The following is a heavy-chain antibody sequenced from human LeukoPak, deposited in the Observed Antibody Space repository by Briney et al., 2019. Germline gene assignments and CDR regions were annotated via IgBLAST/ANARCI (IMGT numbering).Heavy chain of an antibody. CDR3: ARGEYSSSSSYYYYMDV. Sequence: GGSLRLSCAASGFTFSSYSMNWVRQAPGKGLEWVSSISSSSSYIYYADSVEGRFTISRDNAKNSLYLQMNSLRAEDTAVYYCARGEYSSSSSYYYYMDVWGKGTTVTVSS. V-gene: IGHV3-21*01. J-gene: IGHJ6*03. D-gene: IGHD6-6*01. CDR1: GFTFSSYS. CDR2: ISSSSSYI.